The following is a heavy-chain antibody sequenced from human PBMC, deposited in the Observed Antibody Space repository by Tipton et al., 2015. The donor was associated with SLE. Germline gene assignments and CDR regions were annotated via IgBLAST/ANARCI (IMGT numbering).Heavy chain of an antibody. Sequence: LRLSCAVSGYSISTGYYWDWIRQPPGKGLEWLGSIYFSGGTYYNPSLKSRVTISVDTSKNQFSLELSSVTAADTAVYYCAGTNYDVLTGYHRVDTFDIWGQGTMVTVSS. CDR2: IYFSGGT. CDR1: GYSISTGYY. J-gene: IGHJ3*02. V-gene: IGHV4-38-2*01. CDR3: AGTNYDVLTGYHRVDTFDI. D-gene: IGHD3-9*01.